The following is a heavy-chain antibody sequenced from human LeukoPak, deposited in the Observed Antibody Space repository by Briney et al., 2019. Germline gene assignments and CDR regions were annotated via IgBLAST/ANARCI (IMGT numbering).Heavy chain of an antibody. CDR2: ISWNSGSI. CDR1: GFTFDDYA. D-gene: IGHD6-13*01. J-gene: IGHJ4*02. V-gene: IGHV3-9*01. Sequence: PGRSLRPSCAASGFTFDDYAMHWVRQAPGKGLEWVSGISWNSGSIGYADSVKGRFTISRDNAKNSLYLQMNSLRAEDTALYYCAKDGDGGSSSWYFDYWGQGTLVTVSS. CDR3: AKDGDGGSSSWYFDY.